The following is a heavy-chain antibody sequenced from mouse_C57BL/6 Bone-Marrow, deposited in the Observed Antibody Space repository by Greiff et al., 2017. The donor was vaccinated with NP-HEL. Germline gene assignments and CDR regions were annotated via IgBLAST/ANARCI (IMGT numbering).Heavy chain of an antibody. CDR1: GYSITSGYY. CDR3: ARKDSDGYLYWYFDV. J-gene: IGHJ1*03. V-gene: IGHV3-6*01. D-gene: IGHD2-3*01. Sequence: EVKLQESGPGLVKPSQSLSLTCSVTGYSITSGYYWNWIRQFPGNKLEWMGYISYDGSNNYNPSLKNRISITRDTSKNQFFLKLNSVTTEDTATYYCARKDSDGYLYWYFDVWGTGTTVTVSS. CDR2: ISYDGSN.